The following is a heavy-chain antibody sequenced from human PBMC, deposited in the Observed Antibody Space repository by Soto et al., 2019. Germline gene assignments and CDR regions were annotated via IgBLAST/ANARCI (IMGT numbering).Heavy chain of an antibody. V-gene: IGHV3-74*01. Sequence: GGSLRLSCAASGFTFRTYWMQWVRQAPGKGLVWVSRIDNDGSSTNYADSVKGRFTISRGNAKDTLYLQMNSLRAEDTAVYYCAMGTMDVWGKGTTVTVSS. CDR1: GFTFRTYW. CDR2: IDNDGSST. CDR3: AMGTMDV. D-gene: IGHD7-27*01. J-gene: IGHJ6*04.